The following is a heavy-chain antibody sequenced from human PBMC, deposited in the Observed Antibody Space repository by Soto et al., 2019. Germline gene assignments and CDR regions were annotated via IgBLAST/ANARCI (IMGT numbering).Heavy chain of an antibody. CDR2: IIPIFGTA. J-gene: IGHJ3*02. CDR3: ASVTFDDYGGNSGAFDI. D-gene: IGHD4-17*01. Sequence: SVKVSCKASGGTFSSYAISSVRQSPGQGLEWMGGIIPIFGTANYAQKFQGRVTITADESTSTAYMELSSLRSEDTAVYYCASVTFDDYGGNSGAFDIWGQGTMVTVSS. V-gene: IGHV1-69*13. CDR1: GGTFSSYA.